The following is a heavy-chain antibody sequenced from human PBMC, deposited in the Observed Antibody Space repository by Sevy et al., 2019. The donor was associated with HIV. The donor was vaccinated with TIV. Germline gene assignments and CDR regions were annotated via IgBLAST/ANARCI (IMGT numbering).Heavy chain of an antibody. Sequence: GGSLILSCAASGFTFSSYGMHWVRQAPGKGLEWVATLWYDGSNIYYADSVKGRFTISRDNSKNTLYLQMNSLRVEDTAVYYCARASGVATDYWGQGTLVTVSS. V-gene: IGHV3-33*01. CDR2: LWYDGSNI. D-gene: IGHD5-12*01. J-gene: IGHJ4*02. CDR1: GFTFSSYG. CDR3: ARASGVATDY.